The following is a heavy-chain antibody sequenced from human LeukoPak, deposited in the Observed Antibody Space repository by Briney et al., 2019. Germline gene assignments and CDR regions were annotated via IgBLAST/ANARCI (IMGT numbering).Heavy chain of an antibody. CDR2: IIPIFGTA. CDR1: GGTFSSYA. Sequence: SVKVSCKASGGTFSSYAISWVRQAPGQGLEWMGGIIPIFGTANYAQKFQGRVTITADKSTSTAYMELSSLRSEDTAVYYCAREYSSGWYGPNDAFDIWGQGTMVTVSS. D-gene: IGHD6-19*01. V-gene: IGHV1-69*06. CDR3: AREYSSGWYGPNDAFDI. J-gene: IGHJ3*02.